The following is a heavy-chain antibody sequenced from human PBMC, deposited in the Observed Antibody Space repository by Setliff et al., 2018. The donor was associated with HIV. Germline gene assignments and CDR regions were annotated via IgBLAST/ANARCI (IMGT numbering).Heavy chain of an antibody. CDR2: IYYTGST. Sequence: SETLSLTCTVSGGSISSNTYYWGWIRQPPGKGLEWIGTIYYTGSTYYNPSLKSRVTISVDTSKKQFSLKLSSVTATDTAVYYCARERTSSHWYASWFDPWGQGTLVTVSS. CDR1: GGSISSNTYY. V-gene: IGHV4-39*02. CDR3: ARERTSSHWYASWFDP. D-gene: IGHD6-13*01. J-gene: IGHJ5*02.